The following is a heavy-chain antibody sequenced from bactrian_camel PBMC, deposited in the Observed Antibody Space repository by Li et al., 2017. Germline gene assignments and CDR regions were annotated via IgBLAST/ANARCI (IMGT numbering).Heavy chain of an antibody. V-gene: IGHV3S26*01. CDR2: IDSRGGST. Sequence: HVQLVESGGGSVQAGGSLRLSCTAPGSRFGIYCMGWLRQGPGKEREKVASIDSRGGSTIYGDSVKGRFTVSRDHAKNTLDLEMNSLKPEDTAMYTCAAGGLDMGCPDRKYEYSYWGQGTQVTVS. D-gene: IGHD3*01. CDR1: GSRFGIYC. J-gene: IGHJ4*01. CDR3: AAGGLDMGCPDRKYEYSY.